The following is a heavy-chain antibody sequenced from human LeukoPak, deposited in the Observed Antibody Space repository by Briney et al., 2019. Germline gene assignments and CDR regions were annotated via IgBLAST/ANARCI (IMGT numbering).Heavy chain of an antibody. D-gene: IGHD2/OR15-2a*01. J-gene: IGHJ4*02. Sequence: GRSLRLSCVASGFTFSSYGMHWVRQAPGKGLEWVAVISYDGSNKYYADSVKGRFTISRDNAKNSLYLQMNSLRGEDSAVYYCARDQGSQYRLDYWGRGTLVSVSS. V-gene: IGHV3-30*03. CDR3: ARDQGSQYRLDY. CDR1: GFTFSSYG. CDR2: ISYDGSNK.